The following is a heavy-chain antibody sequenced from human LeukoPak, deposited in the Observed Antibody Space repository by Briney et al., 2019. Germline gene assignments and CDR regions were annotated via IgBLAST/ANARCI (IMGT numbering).Heavy chain of an antibody. CDR2: IHTNNGDT. D-gene: IGHD3-10*01. V-gene: IGHV1-2*02. CDR1: GYTFSGTGWY. CDR3: ARDGPAQMVDLDY. Sequence: ASVKVSCKASGYTFSGTGWYLYWLRQAPGQGLECVGWIHTNNGDTAYAQKFEGRVAMTRDTSISTAYMELRRLRPDDTAVYFCARDGPAQMVDLDYWGQGTLVTVSS. J-gene: IGHJ4*02.